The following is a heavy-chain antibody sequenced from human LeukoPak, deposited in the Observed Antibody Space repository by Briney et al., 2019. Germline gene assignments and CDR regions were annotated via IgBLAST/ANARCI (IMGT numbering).Heavy chain of an antibody. Sequence: SETLSLTCTVSGGSISSYYWSWIRQPPGKGLEWIGYIYTSGSTNYNPSLKSRVTISVDTSKNQFSLKLSSVTAADTAVYYCASTGYYDSSGRFDYWGQGTLVTVSS. CDR1: GGSISSYY. CDR2: IYTSGST. CDR3: ASTGYYDSSGRFDY. V-gene: IGHV4-4*09. D-gene: IGHD3-22*01. J-gene: IGHJ4*02.